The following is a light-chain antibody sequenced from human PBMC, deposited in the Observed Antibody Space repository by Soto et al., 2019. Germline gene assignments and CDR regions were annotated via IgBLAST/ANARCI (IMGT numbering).Light chain of an antibody. CDR2: GAS. CDR1: QSVSSN. J-gene: IGKJ1*01. V-gene: IGKV3-15*01. CDR3: QQYNNWPT. Sequence: EVVMTQSPATLSVSPGERATLSCRASQSVSSNLAWYQQKPGQAPRLLISGASTRATDIPARFSGSGSGTEFTLTISSLQSEDFALYYCQQYNNWPTFGQGTKV.